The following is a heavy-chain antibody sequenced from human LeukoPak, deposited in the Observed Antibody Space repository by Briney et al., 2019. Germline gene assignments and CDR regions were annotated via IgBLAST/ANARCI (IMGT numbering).Heavy chain of an antibody. CDR2: VYYSGST. CDR3: ARDQGYAFDI. V-gene: IGHV4-59*01. CDR1: GGSISSYY. J-gene: IGHJ3*02. Sequence: SETLSLTCTGSGGSISSYYWSWIRQPPGKRLEWIGDVYYSGSTNYNPSLKSRVTISIGTSKNHFSLKLNSVTAADTAVYYCARDQGYAFDIWGQGTMVTVSS.